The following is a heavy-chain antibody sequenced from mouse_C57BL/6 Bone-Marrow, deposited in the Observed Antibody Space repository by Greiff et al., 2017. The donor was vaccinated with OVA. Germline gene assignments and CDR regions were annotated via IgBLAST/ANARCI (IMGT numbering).Heavy chain of an antibody. CDR2: ISNGGGST. Sequence: EVKLMESGGGLVQPGGSLKLSCAASGFTFSDYYMYWVRQTPEKRLEWVAYISNGGGSTYYPDTVKGRFTISRDNAKNTLYLQMSRLKSEDTAMYYCARHLLWLRREFAYWGQGTLVTVSA. CDR1: GFTFSDYY. J-gene: IGHJ3*01. CDR3: ARHLLWLRREFAY. D-gene: IGHD2-2*01. V-gene: IGHV5-12*01.